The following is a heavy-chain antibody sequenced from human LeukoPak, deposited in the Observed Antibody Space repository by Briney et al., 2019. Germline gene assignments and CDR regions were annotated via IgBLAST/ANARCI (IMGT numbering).Heavy chain of an antibody. CDR1: GFTFSSYA. J-gene: IGHJ4*02. CDR3: ARATTGTTGGY. V-gene: IGHV3-30-3*01. CDR2: ISYDGSNK. Sequence: GGSLRLSCAASGFTFSSYAMHWVRQAPGKGLEWVAVISYDGSNKYYADSVKGRFTISRDNSKNTLYLQMNSLRAEDMAVYYCARATTGTTGGYWGQGTLVTVSS. D-gene: IGHD4-17*01.